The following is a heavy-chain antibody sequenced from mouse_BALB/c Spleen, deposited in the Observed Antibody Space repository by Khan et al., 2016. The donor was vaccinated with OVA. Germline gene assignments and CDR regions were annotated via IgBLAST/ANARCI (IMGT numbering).Heavy chain of an antibody. Sequence: VQLQESGPGLVAPSQSMSITCTVSGFSLTNYGVHWVRQPPGKGLEWLGVIWAGGSTYYNSAPMSRLRISKDKYKSQVFLKMNSMQSDDTAMYYCARLEDIWGQGTTLTVSS. CDR1: GFSLTNYG. CDR3: ARLEDI. J-gene: IGHJ2*01. CDR2: IWAGGST. V-gene: IGHV2-9*02. D-gene: IGHD1-3*01.